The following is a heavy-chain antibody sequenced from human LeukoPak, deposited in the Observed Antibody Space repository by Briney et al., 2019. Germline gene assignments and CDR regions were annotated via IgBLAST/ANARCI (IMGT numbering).Heavy chain of an antibody. Sequence: SVKVSCKTSGGTFSSYAITWVRQTPGQGLEWMGGIIPLFGTANYAQKFQGRVTMTRDMSTSTVYMELSSLRSEDMAVYYCARETIAVAGSAFDYWGQGTLVTVSS. CDR3: ARETIAVAGSAFDY. CDR1: GGTFSSYA. V-gene: IGHV1-69*05. CDR2: IIPLFGTA. D-gene: IGHD6-19*01. J-gene: IGHJ4*02.